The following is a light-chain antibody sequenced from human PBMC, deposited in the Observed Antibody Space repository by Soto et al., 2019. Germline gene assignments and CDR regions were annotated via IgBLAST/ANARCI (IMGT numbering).Light chain of an antibody. Sequence: DIQMTQSPSSVSASVGDRVTITCRASQVIGSSLAWYQQKPGKAPNLLIYAAASLQSGVATRFSATFSVTEFTLTINNLQPEDVATYLCQQGNSFPLTFGPGTRVDIK. J-gene: IGKJ3*01. CDR1: QVIGSS. V-gene: IGKV1-12*01. CDR3: QQGNSFPLT. CDR2: AAA.